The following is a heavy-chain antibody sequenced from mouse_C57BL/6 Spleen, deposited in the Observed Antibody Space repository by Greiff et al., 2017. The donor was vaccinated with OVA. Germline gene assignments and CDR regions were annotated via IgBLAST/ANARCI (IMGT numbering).Heavy chain of an antibody. Sequence: EVQLVESGGGLVKPGGSLKLSCAASGFTFSDYGMHWVRQAPEKGLEWVAYISSGSSTIYYADTVKGRFTISRDNAKNTLFLQMTSLRSEDTAMYYCARGVALLSYYFDYWGQGTTLTVSS. CDR2: ISSGSSTI. D-gene: IGHD1-2*01. V-gene: IGHV5-17*01. CDR3: ARGVALLSYYFDY. CDR1: GFTFSDYG. J-gene: IGHJ2*01.